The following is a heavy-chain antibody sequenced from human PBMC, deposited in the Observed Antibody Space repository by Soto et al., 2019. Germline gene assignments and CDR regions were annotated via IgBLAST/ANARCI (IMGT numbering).Heavy chain of an antibody. J-gene: IGHJ5*02. CDR1: GGSFSGYY. CDR3: AGLARVRGVIIPPSNWFDP. Sequence: SETLSLTCAVYGGSFSGYYWSWIRQPPGKGLEWIGEINHSGSTNYNPSLKSRVTISVDTSKNQFSLKLSSVTAADTAVYYCAGLARVRGVIIPPSNWFDPWGQGTLVTVSS. V-gene: IGHV4-34*01. D-gene: IGHD3-10*01. CDR2: INHSGST.